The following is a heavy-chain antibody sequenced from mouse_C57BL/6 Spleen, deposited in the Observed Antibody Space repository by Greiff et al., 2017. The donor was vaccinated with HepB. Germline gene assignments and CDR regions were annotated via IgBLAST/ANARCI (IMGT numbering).Heavy chain of an antibody. D-gene: IGHD4-1*01. CDR3: ARSNWEVYAMDY. V-gene: IGHV1-54*01. CDR2: INPGSGGT. CDR1: GYAFTTYL. Sequence: VQLQQSGAELVRPGTSVKVSCKASGYAFTTYLIEWVKQRPGQGLEWIGVINPGSGGTNYNEKFKGKATLTADKSSSTAYMQLSSLTSEDSAVYFCARSNWEVYAMDYWGQGTSVTVSS. J-gene: IGHJ4*01.